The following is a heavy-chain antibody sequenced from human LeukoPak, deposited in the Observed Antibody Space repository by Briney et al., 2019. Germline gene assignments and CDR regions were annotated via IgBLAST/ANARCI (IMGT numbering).Heavy chain of an antibody. V-gene: IGHV3-21*01. CDR3: AKGELTPDDEAFDI. Sequence: PGGSLRLSCAASGFTFSSYSMNWVRQAPGKGLEWVSSISSSSSYIYYADSVKGRFTISRDNAKNSLYLQMNSLRAEDTAVYYCAKGELTPDDEAFDIWGQGTMVTVSS. J-gene: IGHJ3*02. CDR1: GFTFSSYS. D-gene: IGHD1-7*01. CDR2: ISSSSSYI.